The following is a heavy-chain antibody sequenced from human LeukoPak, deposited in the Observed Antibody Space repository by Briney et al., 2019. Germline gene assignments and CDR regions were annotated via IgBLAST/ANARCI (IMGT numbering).Heavy chain of an antibody. Sequence: GGSLRLSCAASGFTFDDYAMHWVRQAPGKGPEWVSSITSSSSYIYYADSVKGRFTISRDNAKNSLYLQMDSLRVEDTAVYYCARDPYSGNYGPYYYYYMDVWGKGTTVTISS. CDR2: ITSSSSYI. V-gene: IGHV3-21*06. J-gene: IGHJ6*03. CDR3: ARDPYSGNYGPYYYYYMDV. D-gene: IGHD1-26*01. CDR1: GFTFDDYA.